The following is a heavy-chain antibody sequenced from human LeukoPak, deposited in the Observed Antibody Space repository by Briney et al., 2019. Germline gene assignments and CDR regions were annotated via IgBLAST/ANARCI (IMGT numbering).Heavy chain of an antibody. CDR1: GFTFSNHG. D-gene: IGHD4-11*01. CDR2: IWYDGSNQ. J-gene: IGHJ2*01. Sequence: GGSLRLSCAASGFTFSNHGMHWVRQTPGKGLEWVATIWYDGSNQYYPDSVKGRLTISRDNSKNTIYLQMNSLRAEDTALYYCARDLATTTHSAWYFDLWGRGSLVTVSS. CDR3: ARDLATTTHSAWYFDL. V-gene: IGHV3-33*01.